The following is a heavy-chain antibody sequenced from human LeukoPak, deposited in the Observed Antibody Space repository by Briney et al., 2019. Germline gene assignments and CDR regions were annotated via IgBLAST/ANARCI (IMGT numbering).Heavy chain of an antibody. CDR2: IYSSGST. Sequence: PSETLSLTCTVSGGSISNSNWSWIRQPAGKGLEWIGRIYSSGSTDYNPSLKSRVTMSVDTSKNQFSLKLSSVTAADTAVYYCARLRGDYYDILTGTFDYWGQGTLVTVSS. CDR1: GGSISNSN. J-gene: IGHJ4*02. V-gene: IGHV4-4*07. D-gene: IGHD3-9*01. CDR3: ARLRGDYYDILTGTFDY.